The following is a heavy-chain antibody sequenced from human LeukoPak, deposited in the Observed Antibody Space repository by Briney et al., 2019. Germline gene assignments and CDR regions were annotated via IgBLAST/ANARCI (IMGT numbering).Heavy chain of an antibody. CDR3: ARKYYDFWSGPLDY. D-gene: IGHD3-3*01. V-gene: IGHV4-34*01. Sequence: SETLSLTCAVYGGLFSGYYWSWIRQPPGKGLEWIGEINHSGSTNYNPSLKSRVTISVDTSKNQFSLKLSSVTAADTAVYYCARKYYDFWSGPLDYWGQGTLVTVSS. CDR2: INHSGST. CDR1: GGLFSGYY. J-gene: IGHJ4*02.